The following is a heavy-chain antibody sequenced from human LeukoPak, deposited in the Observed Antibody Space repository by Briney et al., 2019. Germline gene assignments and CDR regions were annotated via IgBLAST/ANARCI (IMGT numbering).Heavy chain of an antibody. CDR1: GYTFTSYD. V-gene: IGHV1-8*01. CDR3: ARVIKLRYYYDRGQLCYFDY. D-gene: IGHD3-22*01. Sequence: ASVKVSCKASGYTFTSYDINWVRQATGQGLEWMGWMNPNSGNTGYAQKFQGRVTMTRNTSISTAYMELSSLRSEDTAVYYCARVIKLRYYYDRGQLCYFDYWGQGTLVTVSS. CDR2: MNPNSGNT. J-gene: IGHJ4*02.